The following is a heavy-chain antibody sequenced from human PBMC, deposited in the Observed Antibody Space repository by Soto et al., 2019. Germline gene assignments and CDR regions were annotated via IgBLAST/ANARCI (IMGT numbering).Heavy chain of an antibody. Sequence: SETLSLTCIVSGCSISSYSWNWIRQLPGRGLEWIGYIFYSGSTNYNPSLKSRVIISADTSKNHFSLKLSSVTAADSGVYYCARWSRVRANWNLDYWGRKPLDSVSS. CDR3: ARWSRVRANWNLDY. J-gene: IGHJ4*02. CDR2: IFYSGST. V-gene: IGHV4-59*01. CDR1: GCSISSYS. D-gene: IGHD1-20*01.